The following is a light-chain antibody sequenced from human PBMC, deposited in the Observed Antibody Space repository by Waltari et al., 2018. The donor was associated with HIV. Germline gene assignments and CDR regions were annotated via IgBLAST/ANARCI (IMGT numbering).Light chain of an antibody. V-gene: IGLV3-25*03. CDR1: ALPNQY. CDR2: KES. J-gene: IGLJ2*01. CDR3: QSADSSGTYVL. Sequence: SYELTQPPSVSVSPGQTARITCSGDALPNQYAYWYQRKPGQAPVLVICKESERPSGIPERFSGSSSGTTVTLTISGVQAEDEADYYCQSADSSGTYVLFGGGTKLTVL.